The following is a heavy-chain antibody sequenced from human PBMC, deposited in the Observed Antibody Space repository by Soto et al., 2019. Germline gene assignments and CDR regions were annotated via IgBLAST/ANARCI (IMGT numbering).Heavy chain of an antibody. CDR3: ARAAQTRDYYDGMDV. CDR1: GGTFSSYG. Sequence: QVQLVQSGAEVKKPGSSVKVSCKASGGTFSSYGISWVRQAPGQGLEWMGGIIPIFGTANYAQKFQGRVTITADESTSTAYMALSSLRSEATAVYYCARAAQTRDYYDGMDVWGQGTTVTVSS. V-gene: IGHV1-69*12. D-gene: IGHD2-2*01. J-gene: IGHJ6*02. CDR2: IIPIFGTA.